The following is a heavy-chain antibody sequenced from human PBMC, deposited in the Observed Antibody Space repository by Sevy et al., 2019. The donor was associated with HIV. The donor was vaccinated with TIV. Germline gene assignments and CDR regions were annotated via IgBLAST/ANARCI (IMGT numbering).Heavy chain of an antibody. Sequence: GGSLRLSCAASGFSFSSYWMHWVRQAPGKGLEWVANIKQDESEKYYVASVKGQFTISRDNAKNSVYLRMNRLRPEDTAIYDCAGGNSGSFDYWGQGTLVTVSS. J-gene: IGHJ4*02. CDR3: AGGNSGSFDY. D-gene: IGHD3-22*01. V-gene: IGHV3-7*04. CDR2: IKQDESEK. CDR1: GFSFSSYW.